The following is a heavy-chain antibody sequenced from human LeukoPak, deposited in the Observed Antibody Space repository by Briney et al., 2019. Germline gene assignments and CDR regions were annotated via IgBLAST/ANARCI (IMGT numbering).Heavy chain of an antibody. D-gene: IGHD1-26*01. CDR1: SDSISSSSSY. V-gene: IGHV4-39*07. CDR3: ARYIVSYPHDAFDI. J-gene: IGHJ3*02. CDR2: IYYSGNT. Sequence: SETLSLTCTVSSDSISSSSSYWGWIRQPPGKGLEWIGSIYYSGNTYYNTSLKSRVTISVDTSKKQFSLKLSSVTAADTAFYYCARYIVSYPHDAFDIWGQGTMVTVSS.